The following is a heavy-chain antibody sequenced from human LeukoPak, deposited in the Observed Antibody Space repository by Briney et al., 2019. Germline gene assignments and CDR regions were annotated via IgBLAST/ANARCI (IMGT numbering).Heavy chain of an antibody. CDR3: ARDLMWCSGGSCYESRFDP. V-gene: IGHV4-61*02. D-gene: IGHD2-15*01. Sequence: PSETLSLTCTVSGGSISSGSYYWSWLRQPAGKGLEWIGRINTRGSTNYNPSFEIRVTISVDTSKNQFSLRLSSVTAADTAVYYCARDLMWCSGGSCYESRFDPWGQGTLVTVSS. J-gene: IGHJ5*02. CDR2: INTRGST. CDR1: GGSISSGSYY.